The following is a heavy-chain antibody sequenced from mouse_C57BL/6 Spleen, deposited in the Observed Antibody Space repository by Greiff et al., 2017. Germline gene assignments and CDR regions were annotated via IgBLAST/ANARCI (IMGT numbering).Heavy chain of an antibody. CDR1: GFTFSDYY. CDR2: INYDGSST. D-gene: IGHD2-4*01. Sequence: EVQVVESEGGLVQPGSSMKLSCTASGFTFSDYYMAWVRQVPEKGLEWVANINYDGSSTDYLDSLKSRFIISRANAKNILYLQMSSLKSEDTATYYCARYDYDGFAYWGQGTLVTVSA. V-gene: IGHV5-16*01. J-gene: IGHJ3*01. CDR3: ARYDYDGFAY.